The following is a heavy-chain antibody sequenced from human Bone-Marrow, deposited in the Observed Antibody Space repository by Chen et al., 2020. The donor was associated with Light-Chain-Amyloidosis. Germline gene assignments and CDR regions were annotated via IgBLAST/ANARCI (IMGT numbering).Heavy chain of an antibody. J-gene: IGHJ4*02. D-gene: IGHD5-12*01. CDR1: GYTFPNYW. CDR2: IYPDDSDA. CDR3: ARRRDGYNFDY. V-gene: IGHV5-51*01. Sequence: EVQLEQSGPEVKKPGESLKISCKGSGYTFPNYWIVWVRLIPGKGLEWMGVIYPDDSDARYSPAVEGQVTISADKSITTAYLQWRSLKASDTAMYYCARRRDGYNFDYWGQGTLVTVSS.